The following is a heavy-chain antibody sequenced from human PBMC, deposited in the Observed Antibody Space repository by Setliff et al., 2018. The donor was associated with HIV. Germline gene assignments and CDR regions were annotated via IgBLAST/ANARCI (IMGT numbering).Heavy chain of an antibody. J-gene: IGHJ2*01. CDR2: ISSNGDTT. D-gene: IGHD6-19*01. V-gene: IGHV3-64*02. CDR3: AKKVAGVNWYFDL. Sequence: GGSLRLSCAASGFTVSGNYMSWVRQAPGKGLDFASGISSNGDTTYYVDSVKGRFTISRDNSKDSVYLQMNSLRTEDTAFYYCAKKVAGVNWYFDLWGRGTLVTVSS. CDR1: GFTVSGNY.